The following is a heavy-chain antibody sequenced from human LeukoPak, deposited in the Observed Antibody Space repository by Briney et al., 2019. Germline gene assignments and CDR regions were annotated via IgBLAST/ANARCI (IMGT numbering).Heavy chain of an antibody. CDR1: GYTFTGYY. D-gene: IGHD2-2*01. Sequence: ASVKVSCKASGYTFTGYYMHWVRQAPGQGLEWMGWINPNSGGTNYAQKFQGRVTMTRDTSISTAYMELSRLRSDDTAVYYCARDKEARVVVPAAAQDYCGQGTLVTVSS. J-gene: IGHJ4*02. CDR3: ARDKEARVVVPAAAQDY. CDR2: INPNSGGT. V-gene: IGHV1-2*02.